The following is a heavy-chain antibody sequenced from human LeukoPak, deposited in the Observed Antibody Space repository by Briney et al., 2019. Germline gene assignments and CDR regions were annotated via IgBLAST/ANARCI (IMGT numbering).Heavy chain of an antibody. V-gene: IGHV3-30*18. D-gene: IGHD3-10*01. CDR2: ISYDGSNK. J-gene: IGHJ4*02. CDR3: AKDHRGSGRPGSLDY. CDR1: GFTFSSYG. Sequence: ESGRSLRLSCAASGFTFSSYGMHWVRQAPGKGLEWVAVISYDGSNKYYADSVKGRFTISRDNSKNTLYLQMNSLRAEDTAVYYCAKDHRGSGRPGSLDYWGQGTLVTVSS.